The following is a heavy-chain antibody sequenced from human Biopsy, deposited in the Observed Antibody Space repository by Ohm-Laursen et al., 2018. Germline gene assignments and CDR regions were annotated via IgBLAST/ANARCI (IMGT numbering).Heavy chain of an antibody. Sequence: TLSLTCTVSDVSISSYYWNWIRQSPGRGLEWIAYVRYNGDTDYNPSLKSRVTISLDASKNQFSLKLTSVTAADTAIDYCAREAIGVATTFDLWGQGTMVAVSS. J-gene: IGHJ3*01. CDR3: AREAIGVATTFDL. CDR1: DVSISSYY. CDR2: VRYNGDT. V-gene: IGHV4-59*01. D-gene: IGHD3-3*01.